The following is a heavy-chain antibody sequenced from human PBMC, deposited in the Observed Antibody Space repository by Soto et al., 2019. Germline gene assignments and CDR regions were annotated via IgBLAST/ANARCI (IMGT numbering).Heavy chain of an antibody. Sequence: GGSLRLSCAASGFTFSSYGMHWVRQAPGKGLEWVAVIWYDGSNKYYADSVKGRFTISRDNSKNTLYLQMNSLRAEDTAVYYCARERAARRTLWFDPWGQGTLVTVSS. CDR3: ARERAARRTLWFDP. J-gene: IGHJ5*02. CDR2: IWYDGSNK. D-gene: IGHD6-6*01. V-gene: IGHV3-33*01. CDR1: GFTFSSYG.